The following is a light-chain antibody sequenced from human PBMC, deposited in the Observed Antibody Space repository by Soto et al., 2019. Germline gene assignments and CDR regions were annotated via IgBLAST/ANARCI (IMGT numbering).Light chain of an antibody. V-gene: IGKV3D-15*01. Sequence: EIEMTQSPDTLSVSPGERATLSCRASQRISSNLAWYQQKPGQAPKLLIYGASTMATGVPARFSGSGSETEFTPTISNLQSEDCAVYYCQQYNNWPPYTFGQGTKLEIK. CDR2: GAS. J-gene: IGKJ2*01. CDR3: QQYNNWPPYT. CDR1: QRISSN.